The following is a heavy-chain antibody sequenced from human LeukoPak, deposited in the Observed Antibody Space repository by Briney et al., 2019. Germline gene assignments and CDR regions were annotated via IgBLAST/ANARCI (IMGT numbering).Heavy chain of an antibody. D-gene: IGHD5-24*01. CDR2: IRYDGSNK. Sequence: GGSLRLSCAASGFTFSSYGTRWVSQAPGEGMEWVAFIRYDGSNKYYADSVKGRFTISRDNAKNSLYLQMNSLRAEDTAVYYCARDRQMATIPYYYYYGMDVWGQGTTVTVSS. J-gene: IGHJ6*02. CDR1: GFTFSSYG. CDR3: ARDRQMATIPYYYYYGMDV. V-gene: IGHV3-30*02.